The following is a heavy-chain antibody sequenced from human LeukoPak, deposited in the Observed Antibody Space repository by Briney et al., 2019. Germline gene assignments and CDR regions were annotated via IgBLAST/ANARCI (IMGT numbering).Heavy chain of an antibody. CDR3: ASSYDSSGYYYGYFDY. CDR2: ISYSGST. CDR1: GDSISSGDHY. D-gene: IGHD3-22*01. V-gene: IGHV4-61*08. J-gene: IGHJ4*02. Sequence: SETLSLTCTVSGDSISSGDHYWSWIRQPPGKGLEWIGYISYSGSTNYNPSLKSRVTISVDTSKNQFSLKLSSVTAADTAIYYCASSYDSSGYYYGYFDYWGQGTLVTVSS.